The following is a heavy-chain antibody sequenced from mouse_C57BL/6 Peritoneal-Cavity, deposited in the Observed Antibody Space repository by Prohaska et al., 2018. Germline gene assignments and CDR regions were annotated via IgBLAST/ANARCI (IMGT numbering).Heavy chain of an antibody. V-gene: IGHV4-1*01. CDR2: VDPDSRTI. CDR1: GIDFSRYW. Sequence: EVKLLQSGGGLVQPGGSLKLSCAASGIDFSRYWMSWVRRTPGKGLEWIGEVDPDSRTINYAPSLKDKFINSRDNAKNTLYLQMSKVRSEDTALYYCARLLGDYWGQGTSVTVSS. J-gene: IGHJ4*01. CDR3: ARLLGDY.